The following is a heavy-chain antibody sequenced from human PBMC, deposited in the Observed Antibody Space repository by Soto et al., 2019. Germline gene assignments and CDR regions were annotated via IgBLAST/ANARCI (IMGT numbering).Heavy chain of an antibody. J-gene: IGHJ5*02. D-gene: IGHD5-18*01. CDR2: VNSDGTGT. V-gene: IGHV3-74*03. CDR3: ARGDPGYSYGKGDL. CDR1: GFTFTLNW. Sequence: PGGSMRLSCEASGFTFTLNWMHWVRQAPGKGLVWVSRVNSDGTGTMYADSVKGRFTVSRDNAKNSVFLQMGSLRAEDAGVYFCARGDPGYSYGKGDLWGQGTLVTVSS.